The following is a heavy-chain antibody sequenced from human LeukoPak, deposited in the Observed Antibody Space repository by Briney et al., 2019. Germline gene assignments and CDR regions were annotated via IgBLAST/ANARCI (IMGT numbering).Heavy chain of an antibody. CDR1: GGSISSSSYY. CDR2: IYYSGGT. J-gene: IGHJ6*03. CDR3: ARAGYYDSSGYYNYYYYYYMDV. D-gene: IGHD3-22*01. Sequence: PSETLSLTCTVSGGSISSSSYYWGWIRQSPGKGLEWIGSIYYSGGTYYNPSLKSRVTISVDTSNNQFSLKLSSVTAADTSVYYCARAGYYDSSGYYNYYYYYYMDVWGKGTTVTISS. V-gene: IGHV4-39*01.